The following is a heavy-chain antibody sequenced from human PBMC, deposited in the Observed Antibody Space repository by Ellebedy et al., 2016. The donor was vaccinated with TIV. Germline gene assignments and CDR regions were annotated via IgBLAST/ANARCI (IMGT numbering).Heavy chain of an antibody. Sequence: GESLKISCAASEFTFNWHGMHWVRQTPGKGLEWVAVISHDGRNEDYVDSVRGRFTISRDNSKNTLYLQMNSLRLEDTAVYYCARARINQLYGFDNWGQGTMVTVSS. J-gene: IGHJ3*02. CDR2: ISHDGRNE. D-gene: IGHD1-14*01. CDR1: EFTFNWHG. CDR3: ARARINQLYGFDN. V-gene: IGHV3-30*01.